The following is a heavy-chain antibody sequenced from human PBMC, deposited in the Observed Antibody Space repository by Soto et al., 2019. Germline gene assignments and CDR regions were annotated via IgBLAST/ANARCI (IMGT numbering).Heavy chain of an antibody. CDR3: ARDQYSWNDAPQGDY. J-gene: IGHJ4*02. Sequence: EVQLVESGGGLVKPGGSLRLSCSASGFTFSSYSMNWVRQAPGKGLEWVSSISSSSSYIYYADSVKGRFTISSDNAKNSLYLQMNSLRAEVKAVYYCARDQYSWNDAPQGDYWGQGTLVTVSS. CDR2: ISSSSSYI. V-gene: IGHV3-21*01. CDR1: GFTFSSYS. D-gene: IGHD1-1*01.